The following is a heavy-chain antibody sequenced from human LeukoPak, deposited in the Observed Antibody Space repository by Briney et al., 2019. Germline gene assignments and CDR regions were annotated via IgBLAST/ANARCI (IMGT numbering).Heavy chain of an antibody. Sequence: PGGSLRLSCAASGFTFRSYWMSWVRQAPGTGLEWVSAISGSGGSTYYADSVKGRFTISRDNSKNTLFLQMNSLRAEDTAVYYCAKIHSSSWFNWFDPWGQGTLVTVSS. J-gene: IGHJ5*02. CDR3: AKIHSSSWFNWFDP. CDR1: GFTFRSYW. V-gene: IGHV3-23*01. CDR2: ISGSGGST. D-gene: IGHD6-13*01.